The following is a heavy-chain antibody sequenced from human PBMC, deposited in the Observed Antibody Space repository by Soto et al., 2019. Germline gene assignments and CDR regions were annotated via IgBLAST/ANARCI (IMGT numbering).Heavy chain of an antibody. CDR1: GYSFTTYG. CDR2: ISAYNGNT. J-gene: IGHJ6*02. CDR3: AREGPAPYYYYGMDV. V-gene: IGHV1-18*01. Sequence: EVRCKTSGYSFTTYGISWVRQAPGQGLEWMGWISAYNGNTNYAQKLQDRVTMTTDTSTSTAYMELRSLRSDDPAVYYCAREGPAPYYYYGMDVWGQGSTVTVSS.